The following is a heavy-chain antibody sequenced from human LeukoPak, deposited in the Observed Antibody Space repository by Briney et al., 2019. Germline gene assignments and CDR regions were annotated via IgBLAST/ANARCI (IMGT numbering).Heavy chain of an antibody. CDR3: ARGRGTTSVDY. CDR1: GFTFSSYG. CDR2: IWYDGSNK. Sequence: PGRSLRLSCAASGFTFSSYGMHWVRQAPGKGLEWVAVIWYDGSNKVYADTVKGRFTISRDNSKNTLYLQMDSLGDEDTDVYHCARGRGTTSVDYWGQGTLVTVSS. J-gene: IGHJ4*02. D-gene: IGHD2-2*01. V-gene: IGHV3-33*08.